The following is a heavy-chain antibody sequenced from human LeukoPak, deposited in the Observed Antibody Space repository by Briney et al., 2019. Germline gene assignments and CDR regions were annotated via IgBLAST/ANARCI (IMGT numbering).Heavy chain of an antibody. CDR3: ARQMMESPHYYYMDI. J-gene: IGHJ6*03. CDR2: IQYDESER. D-gene: IGHD3-16*01. CDR1: GFIFSNYG. V-gene: IGHV3-30*02. Sequence: PGGSLRLSCAASGFIFSNYGMHWVRQAPGKGLQWVAFIQYDESERFYADSVKGRFTISRDNSENTVHLQMNSLIAEDTALYHCARQMMESPHYYYMDIWGKGTSVTVSS.